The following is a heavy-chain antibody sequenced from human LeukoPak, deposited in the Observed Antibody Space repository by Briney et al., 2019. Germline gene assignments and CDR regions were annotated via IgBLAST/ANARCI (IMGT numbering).Heavy chain of an antibody. CDR1: GGSFSGYS. J-gene: IGHJ6*03. CDR2: INHSGST. Sequence: KPSETLSLTCAVYGGSFSGYSWSWIRQPPGKGLEWIGEINHSGSTNYNPSLKSRVTISVDTSKNQFSLKLSSVTAADTAVYYCARGPGGVVVVPAARYYYYYYMDVWGKGTTVTVSS. V-gene: IGHV4-34*01. CDR3: ARGPGGVVVVPAARYYYYYYMDV. D-gene: IGHD2-2*01.